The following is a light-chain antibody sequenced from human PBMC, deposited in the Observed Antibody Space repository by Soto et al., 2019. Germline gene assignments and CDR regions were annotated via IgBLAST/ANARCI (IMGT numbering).Light chain of an antibody. Sequence: IQLTRSPSFLSASVGDRVTSTCRASQAISNYLNWYQQKPGKAPNLLIFGAKTLQSGVPSRFSGSGSGTDFTLTISSLQPEDFATYYCQQSYSTPQTFGQGTKVDI. J-gene: IGKJ1*01. CDR3: QQSYSTPQT. CDR2: GAK. V-gene: IGKV1-39*01. CDR1: QAISNY.